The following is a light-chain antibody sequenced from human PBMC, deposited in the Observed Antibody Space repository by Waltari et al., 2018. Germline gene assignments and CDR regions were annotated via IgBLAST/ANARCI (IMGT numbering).Light chain of an antibody. Sequence: EIVMTQSPGTLSVSPGERLTLSCRASQTVSSNLAWYQQKPGQAPRLLISGASTRATGIPARFSGSGSGTEFTLTISSLQSEDSAIFYCQQYNDWPPTFGQGTKVEIK. V-gene: IGKV3-15*01. J-gene: IGKJ1*01. CDR3: QQYNDWPPT. CDR2: GAS. CDR1: QTVSSN.